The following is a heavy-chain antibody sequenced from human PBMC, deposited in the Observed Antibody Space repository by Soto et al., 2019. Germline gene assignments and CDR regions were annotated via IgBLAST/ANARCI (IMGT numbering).Heavy chain of an antibody. Sequence: ASVKVSCQASGYTFTSYGISWVRQAPGQGLEWMGWISAYNGNTNYAQKLQGRVTMTTDTSTSTTYMELRSLRSDDTAVYYCARRYCSGGSCWVGYYYYGMDVWGQGTTVTVSS. CDR3: ARRYCSGGSCWVGYYYYGMDV. CDR2: ISAYNGNT. CDR1: GYTFTSYG. V-gene: IGHV1-18*01. J-gene: IGHJ6*02. D-gene: IGHD2-15*01.